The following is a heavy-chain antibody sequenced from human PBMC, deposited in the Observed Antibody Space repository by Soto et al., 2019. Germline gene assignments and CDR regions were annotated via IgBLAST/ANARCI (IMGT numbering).Heavy chain of an antibody. J-gene: IGHJ4*02. D-gene: IGHD6-13*01. Sequence: SETLSLTSTVTGGSISSSSYYWGWIRQPPGKGLEWIGSIYYSGSTYYNPSLKSRVTISADTSKNQFSLKLSSVTAADTAVYYCARRESSSWGYLDYWGQGTLVTVSS. V-gene: IGHV4-39*01. CDR2: IYYSGST. CDR3: ARRESSSWGYLDY. CDR1: GGSISSSSYY.